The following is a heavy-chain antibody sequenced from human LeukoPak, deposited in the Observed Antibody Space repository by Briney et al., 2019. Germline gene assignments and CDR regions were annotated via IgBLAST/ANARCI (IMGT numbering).Heavy chain of an antibody. V-gene: IGHV4-61*02. CDR2: IYSSGST. J-gene: IGHJ3*02. Sequence: SETLSLTCTVSGGSISSGTYYWSWIRQPAGKGLEWIGRIYSSGSTSYSPSLESRVTISVATSKNRFSLKLSSVTAADTSVYYCSIHYYGDRDAFNIWGQGTMVTASS. D-gene: IGHD4-17*01. CDR1: GGSISSGTYY. CDR3: SIHYYGDRDAFNI.